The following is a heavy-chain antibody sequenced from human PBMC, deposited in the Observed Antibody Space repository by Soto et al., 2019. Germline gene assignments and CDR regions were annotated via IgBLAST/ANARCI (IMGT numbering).Heavy chain of an antibody. CDR1: SFK. V-gene: IGHV3-23*01. CDR2: ISPSGGNT. J-gene: IGHJ5*02. CDR3: ASWFEP. Sequence: SFKLNWVRQSPGKGLEWISFISPSGGNTYYADSVKGRFTISRDNSKNTLYLEMNSVRAEDTAVYYPASWFEPWGQGTLVTV.